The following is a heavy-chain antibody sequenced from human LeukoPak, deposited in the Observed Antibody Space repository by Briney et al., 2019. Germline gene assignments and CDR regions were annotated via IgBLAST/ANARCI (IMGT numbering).Heavy chain of an antibody. J-gene: IGHJ4*02. D-gene: IGHD2-8*01. V-gene: IGHV4-38-2*02. CDR2: IYHSGST. Sequence: KPSETLSLTCTVSGGSISSYYWGWIRQPPGKGLEWIGSIYHSGSTYYNPSLKSRVTISVDTSKNQFSLKLSSVTAADTAVYYCARGIYCTNGVCYVFDYWGQGTLVTVSS. CDR3: ARGIYCTNGVCYVFDY. CDR1: GGSISSYY.